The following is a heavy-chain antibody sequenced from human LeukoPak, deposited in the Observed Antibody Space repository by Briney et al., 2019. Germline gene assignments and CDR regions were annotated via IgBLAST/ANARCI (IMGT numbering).Heavy chain of an antibody. CDR1: GFTLSNFG. CDR3: AKRAGSAWSAGA. D-gene: IGHD3-10*01. Sequence: GGSLRLSCAASGFTLSNFGMHWVRRAPGKGLEWVSYIRFDGSNQYYTDSVKGRFGISRDNSKNTVYLQMNSLRTEDTAVYYCAKRAGSAWSAGAWGQGTLVTVSS. CDR2: IRFDGSNQ. V-gene: IGHV3-30*02. J-gene: IGHJ5*02.